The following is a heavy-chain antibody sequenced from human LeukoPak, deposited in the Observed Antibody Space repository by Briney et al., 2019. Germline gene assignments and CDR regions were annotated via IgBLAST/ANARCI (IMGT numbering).Heavy chain of an antibody. J-gene: IGHJ4*02. CDR3: TRDETGIDY. Sequence: GGSLRLSCAASGFIFDDFGMTWVRQAPGKGLEWVSSINWNGDITPYADSVKGRFTISRDNAKNALYLQMNSLRPEDTALYFCTRDETGIDYWGQGTLVAVSS. D-gene: IGHD1-1*01. V-gene: IGHV3-20*04. CDR2: INWNGDIT. CDR1: GFIFDDFG.